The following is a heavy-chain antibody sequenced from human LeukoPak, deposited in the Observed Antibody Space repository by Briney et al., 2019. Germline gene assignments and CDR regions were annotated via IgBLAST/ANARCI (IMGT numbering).Heavy chain of an antibody. CDR2: IYTSGST. D-gene: IGHD3-3*01. Sequence: PSETLSLTCTVSGGSISSYYWSWIRQPAGKGLEWIGCIYTSGSTNYNPSLKSRVTMSVDTSKNQFSLKLSSVTAADTAVYYCARVGRYDFWYYFDYWGQGTLVTVSS. CDR1: GGSISSYY. J-gene: IGHJ4*02. V-gene: IGHV4-4*07. CDR3: ARVGRYDFWYYFDY.